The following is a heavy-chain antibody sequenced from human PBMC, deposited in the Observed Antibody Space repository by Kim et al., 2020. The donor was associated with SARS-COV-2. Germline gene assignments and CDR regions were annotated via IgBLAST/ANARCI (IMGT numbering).Heavy chain of an antibody. CDR3: ARPMGSSGWDAFDY. J-gene: IGHJ4*02. V-gene: IGHV3-23*01. D-gene: IGHD6-19*01. Sequence: ADTVKGRFTISRDNSKYTLSLHINSLRAEATAIYYCARPMGSSGWDAFDYWGQGTLVTVSS.